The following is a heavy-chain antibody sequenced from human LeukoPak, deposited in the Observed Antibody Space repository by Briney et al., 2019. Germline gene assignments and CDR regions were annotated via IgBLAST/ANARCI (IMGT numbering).Heavy chain of an antibody. D-gene: IGHD3-16*01. V-gene: IGHV4-39*01. J-gene: IGHJ4*02. CDR3: ARTGKTRYAEIDY. Sequence: SETLSLTCAVSGVSLSSSSYYCGWIRQPPGKGLGWIGSIYYSASTYYNPSLKSRVTISIDTSKKGFSLRLRSVTAADTAVYYCARTGKTRYAEIDYWGQGTLVTVSS. CDR2: IYYSAST. CDR1: GVSLSSSSYY.